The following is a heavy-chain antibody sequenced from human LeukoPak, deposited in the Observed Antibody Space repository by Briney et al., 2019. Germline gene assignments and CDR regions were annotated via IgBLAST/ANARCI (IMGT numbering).Heavy chain of an antibody. CDR2: VYCSGST. D-gene: IGHD3-9*01. J-gene: IGHJ4*02. V-gene: IGHV4-38-2*02. CDR1: GYSISSGYY. CDR3: ARQDYDILTGYYPFDY. Sequence: SETLSLTXTVSGYSISSGYYWGWIRQPPGKGLEWIGSVYCSGSTNYNPSLKSRVPISVDTPKNQFSLKLSSVTTTDTAVYNCARQDYDILTGYYPFDYWGQGTLVTVSS.